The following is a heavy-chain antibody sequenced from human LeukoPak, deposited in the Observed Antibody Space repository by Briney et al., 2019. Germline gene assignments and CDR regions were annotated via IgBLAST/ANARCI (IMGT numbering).Heavy chain of an antibody. Sequence: SETLSLTCGVSGYSIIRGYYWGWVRQPPGKGLEWIGYIYYGGSTNYNPSLKSRVTISVDTSKNQFSLKLSSVTAADTAVYYCARAPGSAYYDFWSGYYSDAFDIWGQGTMVTVSS. CDR2: IYYGGST. D-gene: IGHD3-3*01. CDR3: ARAPGSAYYDFWSGYYSDAFDI. J-gene: IGHJ3*02. V-gene: IGHV4-59*01. CDR1: GYSIIRGYY.